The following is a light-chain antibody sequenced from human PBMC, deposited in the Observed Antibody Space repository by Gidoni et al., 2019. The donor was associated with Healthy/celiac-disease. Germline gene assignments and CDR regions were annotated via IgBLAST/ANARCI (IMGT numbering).Light chain of an antibody. CDR3: QQYDNRMCS. CDR2: DAS. V-gene: IGKV1-33*01. J-gene: IGKJ2*04. Sequence: DIQMTQSPSSLSASVGDRVTITCQASQDISNYLNWYQQKPGKAPKLLIYDASNLETGVPSRFSGSGSGTDFTFTISSLQPEDIATYYCQQYDNRMCSFGQGTRLKIK. CDR1: QDISNY.